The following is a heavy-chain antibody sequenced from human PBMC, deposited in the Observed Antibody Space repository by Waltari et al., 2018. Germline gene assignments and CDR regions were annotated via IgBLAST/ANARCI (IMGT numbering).Heavy chain of an antibody. CDR1: GFTLSNYW. Sequence: EVQLVESGVDLVQPGGSLRLSCAASGFTLSNYWIHCVRQAPGKVLVWVSCINGDGSRMTYADSVKGRFTLSRDNAKSTVYLQMSSLRAEDTALYYCVRVDNNGLEPFDYWGQGTLVTVSS. CDR3: VRVDNNGLEPFDY. D-gene: IGHD1-1*01. CDR2: INGDGSRM. V-gene: IGHV3-74*01. J-gene: IGHJ4*02.